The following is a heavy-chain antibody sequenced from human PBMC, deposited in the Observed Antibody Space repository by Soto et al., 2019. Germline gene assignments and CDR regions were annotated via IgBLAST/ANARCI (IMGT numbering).Heavy chain of an antibody. CDR3: AKGGLQWLVTSDFNY. Sequence: VQLVESGGGVVQPGRSLRLSCAASGFTFSDYAMHWVRQAPGKGLEWVAVVSHDGRNTHYADSVKGRFTISRDSSKNTVSMEITSLSAEDTGVYYCAKGGLQWLVTSDFNYWGQGALVTVSS. D-gene: IGHD6-19*01. J-gene: IGHJ4*02. CDR1: GFTFSDYA. CDR2: VSHDGRNT. V-gene: IGHV3-30*18.